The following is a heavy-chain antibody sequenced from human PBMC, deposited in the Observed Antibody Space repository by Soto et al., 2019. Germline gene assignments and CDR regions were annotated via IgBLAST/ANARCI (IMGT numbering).Heavy chain of an antibody. CDR2: IYYSGST. Sequence: PSETLSLTCTVSGGSISSGDYYWSWIRQPPGKGLEWIGYIYYSGSTYYNPSLKSRVTISVDTSKNQFSLKLSSVTAADTAVYYCASLLGYCISTSCPVSNWGQGALVTVSS. J-gene: IGHJ4*02. CDR3: ASLLGYCISTSCPVSN. D-gene: IGHD2-2*01. CDR1: GGSISSGDYY. V-gene: IGHV4-30-4*01.